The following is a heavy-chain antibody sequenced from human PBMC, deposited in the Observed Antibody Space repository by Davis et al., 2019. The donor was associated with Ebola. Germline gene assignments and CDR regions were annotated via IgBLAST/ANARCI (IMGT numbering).Heavy chain of an antibody. D-gene: IGHD2-15*01. Sequence: GESLKISCKGSGYSFTSYWIGWVRQMPGKGLECMGIIYPGDSDTRYSPSFQGQVTISADKSISTAYLQWSSLKASDTAMYYCARQIVVVVAASKTGRFDPWGQGTLVTVSS. CDR3: ARQIVVVVAASKTGRFDP. CDR2: IYPGDSDT. V-gene: IGHV5-51*01. CDR1: GYSFTSYW. J-gene: IGHJ5*02.